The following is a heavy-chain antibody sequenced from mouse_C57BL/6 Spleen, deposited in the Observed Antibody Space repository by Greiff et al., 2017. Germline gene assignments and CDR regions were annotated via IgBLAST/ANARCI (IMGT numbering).Heavy chain of an antibody. J-gene: IGHJ4*01. CDR2: ISDGGSYT. D-gene: IGHD3-2*02. Sequence: DVKVEESGGGLVKPGGSLKLSCAASGFTFSSYAMSWVRQTPEKRLEWVATISDGGSYTYYPDNVKGRFTISRDNAKNNLYLQMSHLKSEDTAMYYCARTAQATAMDYWGQGTSVTVSS. V-gene: IGHV5-4*03. CDR1: GFTFSSYA. CDR3: ARTAQATAMDY.